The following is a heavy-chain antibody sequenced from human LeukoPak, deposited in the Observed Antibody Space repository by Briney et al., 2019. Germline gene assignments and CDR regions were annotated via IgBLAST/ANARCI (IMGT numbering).Heavy chain of an antibody. CDR3: AKLPQVAGDGSNFDY. CDR2: ISGRGGSV. CDR1: GFTFSSYA. Sequence: GGSLRLSCAASGFTFSSYAMGWVRQAPGKGLEWVSTISGRGGSVDYADSVKGRFIISRDNSKNTLYLQMNSLRAEDTAVYYCAKLPQVAGDGSNFDYWGQGTLATVSS. V-gene: IGHV3-23*01. J-gene: IGHJ4*02. D-gene: IGHD5-24*01.